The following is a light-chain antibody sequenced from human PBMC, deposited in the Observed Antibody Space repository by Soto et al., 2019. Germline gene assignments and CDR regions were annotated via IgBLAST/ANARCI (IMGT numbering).Light chain of an antibody. V-gene: IGKV1-6*01. CDR3: LQDYNYPRT. J-gene: IGKJ1*01. CDR1: QAIRTG. CDR2: GTS. Sequence: AIQMTQSPSSLSASVGDRVTITCRASQAIRTGLCGYQQRPGKAPKLLIYGTSNLQSGVTSRIIGSGSGTDFTLTINSLQPEDFATYYCLQDYNYPRTFGQGTKVDIK.